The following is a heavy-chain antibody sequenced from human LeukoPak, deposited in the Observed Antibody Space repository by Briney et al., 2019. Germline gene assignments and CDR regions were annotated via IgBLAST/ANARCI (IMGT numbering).Heavy chain of an antibody. D-gene: IGHD1-1*01. Sequence: GGSLRLSCAASGFTVSSNYMSWVRQAPGQGLEWVSVIYSGGSTYYADSVKGRFTISRDNSKNTLYLQMNSLRAEDTAVYHCAKKQQAGTGWNYMDVWGTGTTVTVSS. CDR2: IYSGGST. CDR3: AKKQQAGTGWNYMDV. V-gene: IGHV3-66*01. CDR1: GFTVSSNY. J-gene: IGHJ6*03.